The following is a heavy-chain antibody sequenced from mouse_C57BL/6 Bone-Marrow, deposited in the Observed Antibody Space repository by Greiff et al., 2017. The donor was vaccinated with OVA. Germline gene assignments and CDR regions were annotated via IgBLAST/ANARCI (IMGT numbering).Heavy chain of an antibody. CDR1: GYTFTSYW. J-gene: IGHJ1*03. CDR2: INPSNGGT. V-gene: IGHV1-53*01. Sequence: VQLQQSGTELVKPGASVKLSCKASGYTFTSYWMHWVKQRPGQGLEWIGNINPSNGGTNYNEKFKSKATLTVDKSSSTAYMQLSSLTSEDSAVYYCARPLLRHWYFDVWGTGTTVTVSS. D-gene: IGHD1-2*01. CDR3: ARPLLRHWYFDV.